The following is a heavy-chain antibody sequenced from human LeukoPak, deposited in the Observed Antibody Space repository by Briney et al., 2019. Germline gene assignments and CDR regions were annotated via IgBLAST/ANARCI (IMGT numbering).Heavy chain of an antibody. CDR2: TYYSGST. J-gene: IGHJ4*02. CDR1: GGSISSYY. Sequence: SETLSLTCTVSGGSISSYYWSWIRQPPGKGLEWIGYTYYSGSTNYNPSLKSRVTISVDTSKNQFSLKLSSVTAADTAVYYCARDIRGVTTNWGQGTLVTVSS. V-gene: IGHV4-59*01. D-gene: IGHD4-11*01. CDR3: ARDIRGVTTN.